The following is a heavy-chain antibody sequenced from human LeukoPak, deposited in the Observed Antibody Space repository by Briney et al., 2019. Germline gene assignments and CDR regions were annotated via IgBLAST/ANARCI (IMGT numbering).Heavy chain of an antibody. CDR3: ARGVVVVAAHWYDP. J-gene: IGHJ5*02. D-gene: IGHD2-15*01. CDR2: INTNTGNP. V-gene: IGHV7-4-1*02. Sequence: ASVKVSCKASGYTFTSYYMHWVRQAPGQGLEWMGWINTNTGNPTYAQGFTGRFVFSLDTSVSTAYLQISSLKAEDTAVYYCARGVVVVAAHWYDPWGQGTLVTVSS. CDR1: GYTFTSYY.